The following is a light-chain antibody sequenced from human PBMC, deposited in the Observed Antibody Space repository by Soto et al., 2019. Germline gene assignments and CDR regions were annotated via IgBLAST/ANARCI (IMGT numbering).Light chain of an antibody. CDR1: SSNIGNNY. CDR3: GTWDSSLSAYV. V-gene: IGLV1-51*01. CDR2: DNN. Sequence: QSVLTQPPSVSAAPGQKVTISCSGSSSNIGNNYVSWYQQLPGTAPKLLIYDNNKRPSGIPDRLSGPKSGTSATLGITGLQTGDEADYYCGTWDSSLSAYVFGTGTKLTVL. J-gene: IGLJ1*01.